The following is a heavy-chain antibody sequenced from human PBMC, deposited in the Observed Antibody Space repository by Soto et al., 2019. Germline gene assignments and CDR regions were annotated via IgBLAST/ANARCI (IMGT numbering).Heavy chain of an antibody. Sequence: ASVKVSCKASGYIFTDYYMHWVRQAPGQELGWMGRINPNSGGTNYAQKFQGRVTMTRDTSISTAYMELSSLRSEDTATYYCARQLAGFFVSGGQGTLVTVSS. D-gene: IGHD6-19*01. J-gene: IGHJ4*02. CDR2: INPNSGGT. V-gene: IGHV1-2*06. CDR3: ARQLAGFFVS. CDR1: GYIFTDYY.